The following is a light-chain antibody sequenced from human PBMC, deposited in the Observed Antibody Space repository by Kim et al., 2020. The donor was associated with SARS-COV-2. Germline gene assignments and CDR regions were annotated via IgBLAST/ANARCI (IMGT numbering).Light chain of an antibody. Sequence: QSVLTQPPSVSGAPGHRLTISCTGSSSNIGAGFDVHWYQQLPGTAPKLLIIGDDNRPSGVPDRFSGSRSGTSASLAITGLQAEDEADYYCQSYDNSLGVLFGGGTQLTVL. V-gene: IGLV1-40*01. J-gene: IGLJ2*01. CDR3: QSYDNSLGVL. CDR1: SSNIGAGFD. CDR2: GDD.